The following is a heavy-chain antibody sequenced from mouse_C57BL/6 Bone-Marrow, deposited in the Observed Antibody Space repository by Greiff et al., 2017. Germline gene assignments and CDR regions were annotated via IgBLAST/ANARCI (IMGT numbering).Heavy chain of an antibody. CDR2: INPGSGGT. J-gene: IGHJ1*03. Sequence: QVQLQQSGAELVRPGTSVKVSCKASGYAFTNYLIEWVKQRPGQGLEWIGVINPGSGGTNYNEKFKGKATLTADKSSSTAYMQLSSLTSEDSAVYFCARGTTVVRGHFDVWGTGTTVTVSS. V-gene: IGHV1-54*01. CDR3: ARGTTVVRGHFDV. D-gene: IGHD1-1*01. CDR1: GYAFTNYL.